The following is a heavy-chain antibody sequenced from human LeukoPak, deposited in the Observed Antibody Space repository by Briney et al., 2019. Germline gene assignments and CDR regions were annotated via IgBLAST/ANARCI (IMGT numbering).Heavy chain of an antibody. CDR2: INHRGDT. V-gene: IGHV4-34*01. D-gene: IGHD5-18*01. J-gene: IGHJ4*02. CDR1: GGSFSTYY. Sequence: PSETLSLTCAVYGGSFSTYYWSWIRQSPGKGLEWIAEINHRGDTNYNPSVKSRVTISVDTSKNQFSLKLSSVTAADTAVYYCARYSYGSGIDYWGQGTLVTVSS. CDR3: ARYSYGSGIDY.